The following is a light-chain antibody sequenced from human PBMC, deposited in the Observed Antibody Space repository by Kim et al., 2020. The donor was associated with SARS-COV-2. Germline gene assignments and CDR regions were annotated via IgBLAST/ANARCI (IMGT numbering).Light chain of an antibody. CDR2: TTS. CDR3: QQSYTNPPT. J-gene: IGKJ1*01. Sequence: ASVGDRVTITCRASQNIRSYLNWYQQKPGTPPKLLIYTTSNLQTGVPSRFSGSGPATDFTLTISSLQPEDFATYYCQQSYTNPPTFGQGTRVDIK. CDR1: QNIRSY. V-gene: IGKV1-39*01.